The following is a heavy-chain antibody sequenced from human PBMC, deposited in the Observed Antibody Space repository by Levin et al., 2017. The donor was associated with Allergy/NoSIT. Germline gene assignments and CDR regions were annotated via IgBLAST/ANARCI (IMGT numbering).Heavy chain of an antibody. CDR1: RFSFSYYA. V-gene: IGHV3-23*01. D-gene: IGHD3-16*01. CDR2: VSGSGGKT. CDR3: AKDIYGGGIRYVDD. J-gene: IGHJ4*02. Sequence: GGSLRLSCAASRFSFSYYAMSWVRQAPGKGLEWVSAVSGSGGKTNYADSVKGRFTISRDNSKNTLYLQMNSLRAEDTAVYYCAKDIYGGGIRYVDDWGQGTLVTVSS.